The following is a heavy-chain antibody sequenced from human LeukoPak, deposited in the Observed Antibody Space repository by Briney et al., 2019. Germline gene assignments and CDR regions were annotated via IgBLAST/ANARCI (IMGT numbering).Heavy chain of an antibody. CDR3: ARAPYCSSTSCPYNWFDP. D-gene: IGHD2-2*01. CDR1: GGSFSGYY. CDR2: INHSGST. V-gene: IGHV4-34*01. J-gene: IGHJ5*02. Sequence: SETLSLTCAVYGGSFSGYYWSWIRQPPGKGLEWIGEINHSGSTNYNPSLKSPVTISVDTSKNQFSLKLSSVTAADTAVYYCARAPYCSSTSCPYNWFDPWGQGTLVTVSS.